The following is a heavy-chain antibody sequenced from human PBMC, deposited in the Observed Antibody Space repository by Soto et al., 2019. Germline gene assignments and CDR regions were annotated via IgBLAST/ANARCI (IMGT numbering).Heavy chain of an antibody. Sequence: CGSIASADCCVWNWIRQSPSRGLEWLGRTYYRSKWYSDYAVSVKSRITINPDTSKNQFSLQLNSVTPEDTAVYYCARWETSSGWNAFDIWGQGTMVTVSS. J-gene: IGHJ3*02. CDR2: TYYRSKWYS. CDR1: GSIASADCCV. CDR3: ARWETSSGWNAFDI. D-gene: IGHD6-19*01. V-gene: IGHV6-1*01.